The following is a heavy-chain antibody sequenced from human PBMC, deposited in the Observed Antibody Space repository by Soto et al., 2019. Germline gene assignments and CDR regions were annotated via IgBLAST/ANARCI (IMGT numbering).Heavy chain of an antibody. J-gene: IGHJ4*02. V-gene: IGHV4-39*01. Sequence: SETLSLTCTVSGGSISSSSYYWGWIRQPPGKGLEWIGSIYYSGSTYYNPSLKSRVTISVDTSKNQFSLKLSSVTAADTAVYYCARRESGYELIKLSPDPRGYFDYWGQGTLVTVSS. D-gene: IGHD5-12*01. CDR1: GGSISSSSYY. CDR3: ARRESGYELIKLSPDPRGYFDY. CDR2: IYYSGST.